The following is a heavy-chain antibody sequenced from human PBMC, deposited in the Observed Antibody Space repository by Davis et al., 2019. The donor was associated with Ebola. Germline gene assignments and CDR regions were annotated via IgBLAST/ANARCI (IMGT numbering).Heavy chain of an antibody. Sequence: SETLSLTCTLSGGSISSYYWSWIRQPPGKGLEWSGYIYYSGSTNYNPSLKSRVTISVDTSKNQFSLKLSSVTAADTAVYYCSRAGIVATRSDYYYYYGMDVWGQGTTVTVSS. J-gene: IGHJ6*02. V-gene: IGHV4-59*01. CDR2: IYYSGST. CDR1: GGSISSYY. CDR3: SRAGIVATRSDYYYYYGMDV. D-gene: IGHD5-12*01.